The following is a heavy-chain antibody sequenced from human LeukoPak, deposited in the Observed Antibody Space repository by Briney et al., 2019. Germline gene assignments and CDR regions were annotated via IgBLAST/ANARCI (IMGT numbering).Heavy chain of an antibody. CDR1: GYTFTGYY. CDR2: INPNSGGT. J-gene: IGHJ5*02. V-gene: IGHV1-2*02. D-gene: IGHD2-2*01. CDR3: TRGIVVVPASRMIPTLEFDP. Sequence: ASVKVSCKASGYTFTGYYMHWVRQAPGQGLEWIGWINPNSGGTNYAQKFQGRVTMTRDTSISTAYMELSRLRSDDTAVYYCTRGIVVVPASRMIPTLEFDPWGQGTLVTVSS.